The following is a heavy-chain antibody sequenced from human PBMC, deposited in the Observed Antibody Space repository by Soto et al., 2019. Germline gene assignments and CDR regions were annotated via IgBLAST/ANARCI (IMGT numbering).Heavy chain of an antibody. CDR1: GGSISSYY. CDR3: ARWDYDGSGSYLKDY. Sequence: QVQLQESGPGLVKPSETLSLTCTVSGGSISSYYWSWIRQPPGKGLEWIGYIYYSGSTNYNPSLKSPVTVSLDTSKNQFSLKLSSVTAADRAVYYGARWDYDGSGSYLKDYWGQGTLVTVSS. J-gene: IGHJ4*02. V-gene: IGHV4-59*01. D-gene: IGHD3-10*01. CDR2: IYYSGST.